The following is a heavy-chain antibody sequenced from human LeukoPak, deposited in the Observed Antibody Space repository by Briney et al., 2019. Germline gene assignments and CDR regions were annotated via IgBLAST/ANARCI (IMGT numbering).Heavy chain of an antibody. CDR1: GGSISSGGYY. CDR3: ARNSGYPYYFDY. J-gene: IGHJ4*02. CDR2: IYYTGST. Sequence: SQILSLTCTVSGGSISSGGYYWSWIRQHPGKGLEWIGDIYYTGSTYYNPSLKSGVTIPVDTSKNQFSLKLSSVTAADTAAYYCARNSGYPYYFDYWGQGTLVPVSS. V-gene: IGHV4-31*03. D-gene: IGHD3-22*01.